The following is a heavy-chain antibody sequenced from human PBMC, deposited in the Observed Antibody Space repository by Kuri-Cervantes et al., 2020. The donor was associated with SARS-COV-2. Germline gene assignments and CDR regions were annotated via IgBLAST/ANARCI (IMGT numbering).Heavy chain of an antibody. V-gene: IGHV4-61*08. D-gene: IGHD3-10*01. CDR2: IYYSAST. Sequence: SETLSLTCTVSGGSISSSGYYWGWIRQPPGKGLEWIGYIYYSASTNYNPSLKSRVTISVDTSKNQFSLKLSSVTAADTAVYYCAGGSGEGPYYYYYGMDVWGQGTMVTVSS. J-gene: IGHJ6*02. CDR1: GGSISSSGYY. CDR3: AGGSGEGPYYYYYGMDV.